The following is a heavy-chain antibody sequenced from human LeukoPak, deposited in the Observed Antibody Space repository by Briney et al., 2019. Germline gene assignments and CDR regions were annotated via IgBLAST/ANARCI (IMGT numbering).Heavy chain of an antibody. CDR3: ARVPGPDPNQKQLDHAFDI. Sequence: PSETLSLTCTVSGGSISSSNYFWGWVRQPPGKGLEWIGTISYSGTTHDNPSLKSRVIISVDTSKKQFSLRLSSVTAADTAVYYCARVPGPDPNQKQLDHAFDIWGQGTMVTVSS. J-gene: IGHJ3*02. D-gene: IGHD6-13*01. CDR1: GGSISSSNYF. V-gene: IGHV4-39*07. CDR2: ISYSGTT.